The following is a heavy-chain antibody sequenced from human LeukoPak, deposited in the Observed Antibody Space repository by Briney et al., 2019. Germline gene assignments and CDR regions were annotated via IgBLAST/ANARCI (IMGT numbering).Heavy chain of an antibody. V-gene: IGHV3-74*01. CDR1: GFTFSRYW. J-gene: IGHJ6*02. Sequence: GGSLRLSCAASGFTFSRYWMNWVRQAPGKGLVWVSRINSDGSTTRYADSVEGRFTISRDNAKNTMYLQMNSLRAEDTAVYYCARENFYGMDVWGQGTTVTVSS. CDR2: INSDGSTT. CDR3: ARENFYGMDV.